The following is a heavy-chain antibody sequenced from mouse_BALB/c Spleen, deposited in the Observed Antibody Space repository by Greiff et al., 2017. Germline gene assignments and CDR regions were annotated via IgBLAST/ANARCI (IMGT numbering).Heavy chain of an antibody. CDR3: ARRGGTGTGYFDY. Sequence: EVKVVESGGGLVQPGGSRKLSCAASGFTFSSFGMHWVRQAPEKGLEWVAYISSGSSTIYYADTVKGRFTISRDNPKNTLFLQMTSLRSEDTAMYYCARRGGTGTGYFDYWGQGTTLTVSS. D-gene: IGHD4-1*01. V-gene: IGHV5-17*02. J-gene: IGHJ2*01. CDR2: ISSGSSTI. CDR1: GFTFSSFG.